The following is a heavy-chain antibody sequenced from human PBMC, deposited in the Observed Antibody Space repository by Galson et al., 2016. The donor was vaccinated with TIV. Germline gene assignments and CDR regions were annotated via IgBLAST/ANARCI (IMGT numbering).Heavy chain of an antibody. J-gene: IGHJ6*02. Sequence: SLRLSCAASGFTFSSYGVHWVRQAPGKGLEWVAIISYDGSDKDYTDSVKGRFTISRDKSKNTLYLQMDSVRVEDTATYYCARIHRSYGMDVWGQGTTVTVSS. CDR2: ISYDGSDK. V-gene: IGHV3-33*01. CDR3: ARIHRSYGMDV. D-gene: IGHD5-18*01. CDR1: GFTFSSYG.